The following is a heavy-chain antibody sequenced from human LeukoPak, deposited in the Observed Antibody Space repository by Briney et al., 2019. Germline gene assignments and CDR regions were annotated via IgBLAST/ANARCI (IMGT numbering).Heavy chain of an antibody. V-gene: IGHV1-46*01. CDR2: INPRGGST. CDR1: GYTFTSYY. Sequence: ASVKVSCKASGYTFTSYYMHWVRQAPGQGLEWMGIINPRGGSTSYAQKFQGRVIMTRDTSTSTVYMELSSLRSEDTAVYYCARDGANYYDSSGYYYWGQGTLVTVSS. CDR3: ARDGANYYDSSGYYY. D-gene: IGHD3-22*01. J-gene: IGHJ4*02.